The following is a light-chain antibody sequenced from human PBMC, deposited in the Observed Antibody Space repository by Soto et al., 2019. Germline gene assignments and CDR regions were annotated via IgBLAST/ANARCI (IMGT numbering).Light chain of an antibody. CDR3: SSYSSSSTNYL. V-gene: IGLV2-14*01. Sequence: QSVLTQPASVSGSPGQSITISCTGTSSDVGGYDYVSWYQHHPGKAPRVMIFDVSNRPSGVSSRFSGSKSGNTASLTISGLQAEDEADYYCSSYSSSSTNYLFGTGTKVTAL. CDR1: SSDVGGYDY. CDR2: DVS. J-gene: IGLJ1*01.